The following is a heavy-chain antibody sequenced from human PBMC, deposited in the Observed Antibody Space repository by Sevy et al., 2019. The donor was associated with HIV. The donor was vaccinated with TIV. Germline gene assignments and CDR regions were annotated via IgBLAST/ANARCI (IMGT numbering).Heavy chain of an antibody. J-gene: IGHJ4*02. V-gene: IGHV3-53*01. CDR1: GFTVSSSY. CDR2: LYSGGSI. CDR3: ARAGTGSYRAYFDY. Sequence: GGSLRLSCAASGFTVSSSYMSWVRQAPGKGLEWVSTLYSGGSIYYAASVKGRFAVSRDNSKNTLYLQMNSLRAEDTAVYYCARAGTGSYRAYFDYWGQGTLVTVSS. D-gene: IGHD1-26*01.